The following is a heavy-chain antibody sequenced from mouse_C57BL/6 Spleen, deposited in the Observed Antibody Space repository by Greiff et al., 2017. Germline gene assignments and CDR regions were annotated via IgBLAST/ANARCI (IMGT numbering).Heavy chain of an antibody. J-gene: IGHJ4*01. V-gene: IGHV1-47*01. CDR2: FHPYNDDT. CDR3: ARGLHYSYYAMDY. CDR1: GYTFTTYP. D-gene: IGHD2-12*01. Sequence: VQVVESGAELVKPGASVKMSCKASGYTFTTYPIEWMKQNHGKSLEWIGNFHPYNDDTKYNEKFKGKATLTVEKSSSTVYLELSRLTSYDSAVYYCARGLHYSYYAMDYWGQGTSVTVSS.